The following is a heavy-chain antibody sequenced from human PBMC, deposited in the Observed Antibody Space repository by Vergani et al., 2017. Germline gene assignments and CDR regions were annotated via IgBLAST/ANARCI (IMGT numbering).Heavy chain of an antibody. D-gene: IGHD3-22*01. Sequence: EVQPVESGGGLVKPGGSLRLSCTTSGFTFSSAWMSWVRQAPGKGLEWVARIRPKTDGETTDYAAPVKCRFTISRDDSKNTLYLQMNSLKTEDTAVYYWAGPQGTSAYYDGGFDYWGQGILVTVSS. CDR3: AGPQGTSAYYDGGFDY. J-gene: IGHJ4*02. CDR1: GFTFSSAW. CDR2: IRPKTDGETT. V-gene: IGHV3-15*01.